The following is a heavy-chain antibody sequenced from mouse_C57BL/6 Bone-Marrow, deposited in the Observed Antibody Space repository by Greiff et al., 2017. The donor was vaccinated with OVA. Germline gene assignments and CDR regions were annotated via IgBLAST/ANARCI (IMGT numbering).Heavy chain of an antibody. CDR3: ARRGYGSSYDD. Sequence: EVQLQQSGPELVKPGASVKIPCKASGYTFTDYNMDWVKQSHGKSLEWIGDINPNNGGTIYNQKFKGKATLTVDKSSSTAYMELRSLTSEDTAVYYCARRGYGSSYDDWGQGTTLTVSS. V-gene: IGHV1-18*01. J-gene: IGHJ2*01. CDR2: INPNNGGT. D-gene: IGHD1-1*01. CDR1: GYTFTDYN.